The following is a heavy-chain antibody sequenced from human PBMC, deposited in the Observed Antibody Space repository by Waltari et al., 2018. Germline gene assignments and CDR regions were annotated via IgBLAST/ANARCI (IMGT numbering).Heavy chain of an antibody. CDR3: AKDPITFDY. V-gene: IGHV3-23*03. Sequence: EVQLLESGGGLVQPGGSLRLSCAASGFTFSSYAMSWVRQAPGKGLEWVSVIYGGGSTYYADSVKGRFTISRDNSKNTLYLQMNSLRAEDTAVYYCAKDPITFDYWGQGTLVTVSS. CDR2: IYGGGST. CDR1: GFTFSSYA. J-gene: IGHJ4*02.